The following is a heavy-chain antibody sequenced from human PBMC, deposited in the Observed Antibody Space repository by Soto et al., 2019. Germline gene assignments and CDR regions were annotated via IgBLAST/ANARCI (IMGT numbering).Heavy chain of an antibody. J-gene: IGHJ4*02. CDR2: ISGSGGST. D-gene: IGHD6-13*01. V-gene: IGHV3-23*01. Sequence: EVPLLESGGGLVQPGGSLRLSCAASGFTFSSYAMSWVRQAPGKGLEWVSAISGSGGSTYYADSVKGRITISRDNSKNTLYLQMNSLRAEDTAVYYCAKENGYSSSWFEFDYWGQGTLVTVSS. CDR1: GFTFSSYA. CDR3: AKENGYSSSWFEFDY.